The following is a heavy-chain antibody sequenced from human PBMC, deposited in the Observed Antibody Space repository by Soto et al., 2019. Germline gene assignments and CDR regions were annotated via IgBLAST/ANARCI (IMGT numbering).Heavy chain of an antibody. J-gene: IGHJ5*02. D-gene: IGHD1-26*01. CDR3: ARERETRGCDP. CDR2: MNPNSGNA. Sequence: QVQLVQSGAEVKKPGASVKVSCKASGYTFTSYDINWVRQATGQGLEWMGWMNPNSGNAGYAQRFQGRVTMTRNTSITTAYLERSSLRSEDTAVYYCARERETRGCDPWGQGTLVTVSS. CDR1: GYTFTSYD. V-gene: IGHV1-8*01.